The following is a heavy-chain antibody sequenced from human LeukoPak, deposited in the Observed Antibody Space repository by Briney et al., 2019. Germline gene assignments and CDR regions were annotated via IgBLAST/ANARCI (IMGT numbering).Heavy chain of an antibody. D-gene: IGHD6-13*01. V-gene: IGHV1-18*01. J-gene: IGHJ4*02. Sequence: ASVKASCKASGYTFTSCVINWVRQAPGQGLEWMGWISAYNGNTNYAQKLRGRVTMTTDTSTSTAYMELRSLRSDDAAVYYCARDREACSSSWCPFDYWGQGTLVTVSS. CDR2: ISAYNGNT. CDR1: GYTFTSCV. CDR3: ARDREACSSSWCPFDY.